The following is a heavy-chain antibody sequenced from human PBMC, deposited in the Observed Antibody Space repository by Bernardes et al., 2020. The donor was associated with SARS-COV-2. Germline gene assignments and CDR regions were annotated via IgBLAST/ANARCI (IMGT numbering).Heavy chain of an antibody. CDR3: AHGDYYYDSSGFYSSGYYFDY. V-gene: IGHV2-5*01. Sequence: SGPTLMKPTQTLTLTCTFSGFSLSSTGVGVGWIRQPPGKAMEWLAIIYWNDDKRFRPSLKSRPTITKDTSKNQVVLTMTNMDPVDTATYYCAHGDYYYDSSGFYSSGYYFDYWGQGTLVTVSS. D-gene: IGHD3-22*01. J-gene: IGHJ4*02. CDR1: GFSLSSTGVG. CDR2: IYWNDDK.